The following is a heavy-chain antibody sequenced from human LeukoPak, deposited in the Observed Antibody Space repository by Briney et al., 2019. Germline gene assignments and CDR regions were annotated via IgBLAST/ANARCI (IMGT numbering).Heavy chain of an antibody. CDR1: GGSISSGGYS. Sequence: SETLSLTCAVSGGSISSGGYSWSWIRQPPGKGLEWIGYIYHSGSTYYNPSLKSRVTISVDTSKNQFSLKLSSVTAADTAVYYCAREPSYYYDSSLVNAFDIWGQGTMVTVSS. CDR2: IYHSGST. J-gene: IGHJ3*02. V-gene: IGHV4-30-2*05. D-gene: IGHD3-22*01. CDR3: AREPSYYYDSSLVNAFDI.